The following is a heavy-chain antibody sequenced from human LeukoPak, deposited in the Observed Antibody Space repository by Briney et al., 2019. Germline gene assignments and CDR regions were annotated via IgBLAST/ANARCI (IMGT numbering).Heavy chain of an antibody. CDR1: GGSISSYY. CDR3: ARGDYGDAFDI. CDR2: IYYSGRT. Sequence: PSENLSLTCTVSGGSISSYYWSWIRQPPGKGLEWIGYIYYSGRTDYNPSLKSRVTISVDTSKNQFSLKLSSVTAADTAVYYCARGDYGDAFDIWGQGTMVTVSS. V-gene: IGHV4-59*01. J-gene: IGHJ3*02. D-gene: IGHD4-17*01.